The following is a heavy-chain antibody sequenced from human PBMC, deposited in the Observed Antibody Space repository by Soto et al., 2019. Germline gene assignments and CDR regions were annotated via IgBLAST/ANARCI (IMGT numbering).Heavy chain of an antibody. CDR2: IDYSGSG. CDR3: AREGREEAVFDP. Sequence: QVRLQESGPGLVEPSQTLSLTCSVSGGSISRGDYYWSWIRQHPGKGLEWIGYIDYSGSGYYNPYVKGRVSLSVDTSRNQFSLRLNSVSDADTAVYYCAREGREEAVFDPWGQGTLVTVSS. V-gene: IGHV4-30-4*01. J-gene: IGHJ5*02. CDR1: GGSISRGDYY. D-gene: IGHD1-26*01.